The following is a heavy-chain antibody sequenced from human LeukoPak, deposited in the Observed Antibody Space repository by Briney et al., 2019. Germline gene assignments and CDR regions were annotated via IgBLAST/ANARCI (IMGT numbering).Heavy chain of an antibody. Sequence: GGSLRLSCATPGFSFNKYGMHWVRQAPGKGLERVAYIRYDGSDKHYGDSVKGRFTISRDDSKNTLYLQMSSLRAEDTAVYYCAKDWDYNFWSNYDHWGQGILVTVSS. V-gene: IGHV3-30*02. CDR3: AKDWDYNFWSNYDH. CDR2: IRYDGSDK. J-gene: IGHJ4*02. D-gene: IGHD3-3*01. CDR1: GFSFNKYG.